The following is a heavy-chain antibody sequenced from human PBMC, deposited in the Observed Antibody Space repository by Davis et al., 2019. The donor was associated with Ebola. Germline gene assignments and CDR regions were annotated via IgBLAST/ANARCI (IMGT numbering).Heavy chain of an antibody. Sequence: GESLKISCAASGFTFSSYGMHWVRQAPGKGLEWVAFIRYDGRSKYYADSVKGRFTISRDSSKNTLYLEMNSLRVEDTAVYYCAREMATTNDAFDIWAKGQWSASLQ. CDR2: IRYDGRSK. J-gene: IGHJ3*02. V-gene: IGHV3-30*02. D-gene: IGHD5-24*01. CDR3: AREMATTNDAFDI. CDR1: GFTFSSYG.